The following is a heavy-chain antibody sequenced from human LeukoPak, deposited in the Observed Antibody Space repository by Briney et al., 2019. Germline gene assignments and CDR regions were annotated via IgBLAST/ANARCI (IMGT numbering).Heavy chain of an antibody. Sequence: SQTLSLTCDISGDSISSNTAAWNWIRQSPSRGLEWLGRTYYRSKWYFEYAPSVEGRITANPDTANNQFSLRLSSVTPEDTAMYYCARVNVKNWFDPWGQGTLVTVSS. V-gene: IGHV6-1*01. J-gene: IGHJ5*02. CDR2: TYYRSKWYF. D-gene: IGHD2-8*01. CDR3: ARVNVKNWFDP. CDR1: GDSISSNTAA.